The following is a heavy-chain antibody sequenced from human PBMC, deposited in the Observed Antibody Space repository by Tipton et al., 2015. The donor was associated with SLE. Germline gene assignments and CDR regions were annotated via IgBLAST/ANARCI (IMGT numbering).Heavy chain of an antibody. V-gene: IGHV4-31*03. J-gene: IGHJ3*02. CDR3: ARVGYCSGGSCNGQGDAFDI. CDR2: IYYSGST. Sequence: TLSLTCTVSGGSISSGGYYWSWIRQHPGKGLEWIGYIYYSGSTYYNPSLKSRVTISVDTSKNQFSLKLSSVTAADTAVYYCARVGYCSGGSCNGQGDAFDIWGQGTMVTVSS. CDR1: GGSISSGGYY. D-gene: IGHD2-15*01.